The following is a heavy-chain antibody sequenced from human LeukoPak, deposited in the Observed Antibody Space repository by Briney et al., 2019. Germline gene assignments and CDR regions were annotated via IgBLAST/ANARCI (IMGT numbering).Heavy chain of an antibody. J-gene: IGHJ3*02. CDR1: GYTFTSYA. CDR3: ATLYYYDSSGFDAFDI. V-gene: IGHV1-3*01. D-gene: IGHD3-22*01. Sequence: GASVKVSCKASGYTFTSYAMHWVRQAPGQRLEWMGWINAGNGNTKYSQKFQGRVTITRDTSASIAYMELSSLRSEDTAVYYCATLYYYDSSGFDAFDIWGQGTMVTVSS. CDR2: INAGNGNT.